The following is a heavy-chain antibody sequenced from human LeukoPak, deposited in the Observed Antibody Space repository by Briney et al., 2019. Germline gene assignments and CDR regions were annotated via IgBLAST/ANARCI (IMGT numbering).Heavy chain of an antibody. V-gene: IGHV5-51*01. CDR3: GLIAAAGTIDY. CDR1: GSGFTSYW. Sequence: GASLQISCKGSGSGFTSYWIGWVLLVPGKGLERMGIVYPGDSDTRYSPSFLSPVTISADKSISTAYLQWSSLKASDTAMYYCGLIAAAGTIDYWGQGTLVTVSS. D-gene: IGHD6-13*01. J-gene: IGHJ4*02. CDR2: VYPGDSDT.